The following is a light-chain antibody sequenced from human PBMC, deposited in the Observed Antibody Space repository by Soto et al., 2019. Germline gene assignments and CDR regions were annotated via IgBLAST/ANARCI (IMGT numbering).Light chain of an antibody. V-gene: IGKV3-15*01. CDR3: QQYNDLVT. CDR2: AAS. J-gene: IGKJ4*01. CDR1: QSVSSH. Sequence: IGMTQSPATLSVSPVERVTLSCRASQSVSSHLAWYQQKPGQAPRLLMYAASTRANGIPARFSGSGSGTEFTLTITSLQSEDFALYYCQQYNDLVTFGGGTKVEIK.